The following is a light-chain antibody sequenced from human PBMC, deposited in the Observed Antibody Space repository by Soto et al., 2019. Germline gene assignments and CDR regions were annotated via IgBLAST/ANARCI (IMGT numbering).Light chain of an antibody. CDR1: SSNIGNNY. CDR3: GTWDTSLTPGPV. J-gene: IGLJ2*01. V-gene: IGLV1-51*02. Sequence: QSVLTQPPSVSAAPGQKVTISCSGSSSNIGNNYVSWYQQLPGTAPKLLIYENNKRPSGIPDRFPGSKSGTSATLAITGLQTGDEADYYCGTWDTSLTPGPVFGGGTKLTVL. CDR2: ENN.